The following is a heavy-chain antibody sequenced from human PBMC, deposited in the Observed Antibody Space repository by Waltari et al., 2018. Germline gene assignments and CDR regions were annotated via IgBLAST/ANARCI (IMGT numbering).Heavy chain of an antibody. CDR1: GFTFRAYT. Sequence: EVQLVEPGGDLVQLGGYLRLSCPPSGFTFRAYTMNWVLQAPGKGLEWVSYISTGSSPTYYADSVKGRLTISRDNAKNSLYLQMSSLRAEDTALYYCVRDHAYAFDFWGQGTMVTVPS. CDR2: ISTGSSPT. J-gene: IGHJ3*01. V-gene: IGHV3-48*01. CDR3: VRDHAYAFDF.